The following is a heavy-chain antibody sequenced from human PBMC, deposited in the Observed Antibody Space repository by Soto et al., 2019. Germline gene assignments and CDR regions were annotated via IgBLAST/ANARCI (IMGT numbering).Heavy chain of an antibody. Sequence: QVQLVQSGAEVKKPGASVKVSFKTSGYNFTSYGITWVREAPGQGVEWMGWISADNGNTNYAKKLQGRVTMTTDTSTSTAYMELRSLRSDDTAVYYCARPRGYSYGFDYWGQGTLVTVSS. CDR2: ISADNGNT. D-gene: IGHD5-18*01. CDR1: GYNFTSYG. CDR3: ARPRGYSYGFDY. J-gene: IGHJ4*02. V-gene: IGHV1-18*01.